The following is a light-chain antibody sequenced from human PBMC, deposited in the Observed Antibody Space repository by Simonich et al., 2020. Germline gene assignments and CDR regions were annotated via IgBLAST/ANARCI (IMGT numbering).Light chain of an antibody. CDR2: AYS. CDR3: LQDYNYPWT. V-gene: IGKV1-6*01. Sequence: AIQMTQSPSSLSAYVGDRVTITCRASQGIRNDLGWYQQTPGKAPKLQIYAYSSLQSGVPSSFSGSGSGTDFTLTISSLQPEDFATYYCLQDYNYPWTFGQGTKVEIK. J-gene: IGKJ1*01. CDR1: QGIRND.